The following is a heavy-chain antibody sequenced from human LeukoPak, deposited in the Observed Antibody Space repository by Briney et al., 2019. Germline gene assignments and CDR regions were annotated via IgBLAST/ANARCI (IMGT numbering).Heavy chain of an antibody. CDR3: ARVRPPGDY. V-gene: IGHV3-23*01. CDR2: ISGSGGST. J-gene: IGHJ4*02. CDR1: GFTFSSYA. Sequence: GGSLRLSCAAAGFTFSSYAMSWVRQAPGKGLAWVSAISGSGGSTYYADSVKGRFTISRDNSKNTLYLQMNSLRAEDTDLYFCARVRPPGDYWGQGTLVTVSS.